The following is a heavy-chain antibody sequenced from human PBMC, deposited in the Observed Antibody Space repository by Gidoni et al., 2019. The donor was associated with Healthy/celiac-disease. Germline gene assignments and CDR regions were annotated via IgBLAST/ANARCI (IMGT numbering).Heavy chain of an antibody. V-gene: IGHV3-64D*06. Sequence: EVQLVESGGGLVQPGGSLRLSCSASGFTFSSYAMHWVRQAPGKGLEYVSAISSNGGSTYYADSVKGRFTISRDNSKNTLYLQMSSLRAEDTAVYYCVKENELLRYFDWSRHFDYWGQGALVTVSS. J-gene: IGHJ4*02. CDR2: ISSNGGST. D-gene: IGHD3-9*01. CDR3: VKENELLRYFDWSRHFDY. CDR1: GFTFSSYA.